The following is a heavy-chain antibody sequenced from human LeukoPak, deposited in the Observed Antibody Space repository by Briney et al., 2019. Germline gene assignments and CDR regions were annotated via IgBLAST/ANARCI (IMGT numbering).Heavy chain of an antibody. D-gene: IGHD6-19*01. CDR2: ISGDGGST. Sequence: GGSLRLSCAASGFTFDDYAMHWVRQAPGKGLEWVSLISGDGGSTCYADSVKGRFTISRDNSKHSLYLQMNSLRTADTALYYCAKARIAVAGLLDYWGQGTLVTVSS. J-gene: IGHJ4*02. V-gene: IGHV3-43*02. CDR1: GFTFDDYA. CDR3: AKARIAVAGLLDY.